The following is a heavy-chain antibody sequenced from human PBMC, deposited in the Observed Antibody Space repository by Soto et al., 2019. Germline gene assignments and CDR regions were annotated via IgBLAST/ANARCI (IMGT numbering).Heavy chain of an antibody. CDR1: GFTVSSYS. V-gene: IGHV3-66*01. Sequence: EVQLVESGGGLVQPGGSLRLSCAASGFTVSSYSMSWVRQAPAMGLVWVSLIYSGGNTYYADSVKGRFTISRDNSKNTLYLQMNSLRAEDTAVYYCARKGGYSYGYDYWGQGTLVTVSS. D-gene: IGHD5-18*01. CDR3: ARKGGYSYGYDY. CDR2: IYSGGNT. J-gene: IGHJ4*02.